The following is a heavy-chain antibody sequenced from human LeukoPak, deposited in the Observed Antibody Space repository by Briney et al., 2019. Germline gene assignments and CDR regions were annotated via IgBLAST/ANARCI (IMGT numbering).Heavy chain of an antibody. CDR1: GGSISSGGYY. CDR2: IYYSGST. J-gene: IGHJ4*02. D-gene: IGHD1-26*01. Sequence: SETLSLTCTVSGGSISSGGYYWSWIRQHPGKGLEWIGYIYYSGSTYYNPSLKSRVTISVDTSKNQFSLKLSSVTAADTAVYYCARGETYSAIDYWGQGTLVTVSS. V-gene: IGHV4-31*03. CDR3: ARGETYSAIDY.